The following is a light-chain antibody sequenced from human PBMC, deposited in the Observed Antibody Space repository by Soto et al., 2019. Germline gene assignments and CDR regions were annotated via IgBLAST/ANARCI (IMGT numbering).Light chain of an antibody. CDR2: ANS. J-gene: IGLJ1*01. Sequence: QALLTAPPSVSGAPGQRVTISCTGSSSNIGAGYDVHWYQQRPGAAPRLLIFANSDRPSGVPDRFSGSKSGTSASLTIAGLQAEDEADYYCQSYDTSLSGSGVFGTGTKVTVL. CDR1: SSNIGAGYD. V-gene: IGLV1-40*01. CDR3: QSYDTSLSGSGV.